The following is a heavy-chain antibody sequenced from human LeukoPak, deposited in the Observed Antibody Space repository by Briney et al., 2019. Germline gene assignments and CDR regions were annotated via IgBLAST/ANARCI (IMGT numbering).Heavy chain of an antibody. CDR2: INHSGST. V-gene: IGHV4-34*01. CDR3: ARVDNGSDGSTGVIGY. D-gene: IGHD3-10*01. Sequence: SETLSLTCAVYGGSFSGYYWSWIRQPPGKGLEWIGEINHSGSTNYNPSLKSRVTTSVDTSKSQFSLKLNSVTTADTAVYYCARVDNGSDGSTGVIGYWGQGTLVTVSS. CDR1: GGSFSGYY. J-gene: IGHJ4*02.